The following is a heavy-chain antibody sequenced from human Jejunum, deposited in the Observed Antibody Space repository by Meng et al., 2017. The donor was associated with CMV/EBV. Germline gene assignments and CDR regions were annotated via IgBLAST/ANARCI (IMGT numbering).Heavy chain of an antibody. CDR1: GSVRSKNYY. D-gene: IGHD3-16*01. Sequence: GSVRSKNYYWNWSHQPPGKGLEWIGSIYNGGNTYYNPSLKTRVTISLDTSKNQFSLKLSSVTAADTAVYYCARTEEATVGWGAFDYWGQGTLVTVSS. V-gene: IGHV4-39*07. CDR3: ARTEEATVGWGAFDY. J-gene: IGHJ4*02. CDR2: IYNGGNT.